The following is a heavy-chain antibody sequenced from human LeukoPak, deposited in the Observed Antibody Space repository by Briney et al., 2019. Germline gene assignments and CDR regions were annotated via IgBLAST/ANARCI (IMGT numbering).Heavy chain of an antibody. Sequence: GGSLRLSCAASGFTFSSYGMHWVRQAPGKGLEWVAVIWYDGSNKYYADSVKGRFTISRDNSKNTLYLQMNSLRAEDTAVYYCARGITIFGVVIINYYGMDVWGQGTTVTVSS. V-gene: IGHV3-33*08. CDR1: GFTFSSYG. J-gene: IGHJ6*02. CDR2: IWYDGSNK. D-gene: IGHD3-3*01. CDR3: ARGITIFGVVIINYYGMDV.